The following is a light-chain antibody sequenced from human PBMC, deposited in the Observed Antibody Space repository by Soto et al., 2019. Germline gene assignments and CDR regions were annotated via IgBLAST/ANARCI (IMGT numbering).Light chain of an antibody. V-gene: IGKV3-11*01. CDR1: QSVGTS. CDR3: QHRGSWPRS. CDR2: DAA. Sequence: DIVLTQSPATLSLSPGKRATLSCTAGQSVGTSLAWYKQQPGQAPRLLIHDAAYRASGIPERFSGSGSGTAFSLSISRLEPDDFAVYYCQHRGSWPRSFGRGTKVEI. J-gene: IGKJ1*01.